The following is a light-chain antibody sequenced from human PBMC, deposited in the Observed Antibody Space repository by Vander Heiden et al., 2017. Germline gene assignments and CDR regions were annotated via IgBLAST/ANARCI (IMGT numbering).Light chain of an antibody. V-gene: IGKV1-5*03. Sequence: DIQMTQSPSTLSASVGDRVTITCRASQSFDNWLAWYQQKPGKAPKLLIYKASRLEGGVPSRFSGSVSGTEFTLTISSLQPDDFATYYCQQYNYYPYSFGQGTKLEIK. CDR2: KAS. CDR1: QSFDNW. J-gene: IGKJ2*01. CDR3: QQYNYYPYS.